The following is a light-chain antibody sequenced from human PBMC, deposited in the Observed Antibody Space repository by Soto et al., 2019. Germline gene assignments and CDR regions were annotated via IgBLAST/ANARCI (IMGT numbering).Light chain of an antibody. CDR2: STN. CDR3: VLYIGSGIPWV. V-gene: IGLV8-61*01. CDR1: SGSVSTSYY. Sequence: QTVVTQEPSFSVSPGGTVTLTCGLSSGSVSTSYYPGWYQQTPGQPPRKLIHSTNTRSSGPPDRFCGSILGNKAHLPITEAQADDESDYYCVLYIGSGIPWVVGGGTKLTVL. J-gene: IGLJ3*02.